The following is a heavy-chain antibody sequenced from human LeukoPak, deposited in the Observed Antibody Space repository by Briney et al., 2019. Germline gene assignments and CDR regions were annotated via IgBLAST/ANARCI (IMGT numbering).Heavy chain of an antibody. CDR2: IIPILGIA. CDR3: ARDPRYSDNTKQQWLPTESLDP. CDR1: GGTFSSYA. Sequence: GASVKVSCKASGGTFSSYAISWVRQAPGQGLEWMGRIIPILGIANYAQKFQGRVTITADKSTSTAYMELSSLRSEDAAVYYCARDPRYSDNTKQQWLPTESLDPWGQGTLVTVSS. D-gene: IGHD6-19*01. J-gene: IGHJ5*02. V-gene: IGHV1-69*04.